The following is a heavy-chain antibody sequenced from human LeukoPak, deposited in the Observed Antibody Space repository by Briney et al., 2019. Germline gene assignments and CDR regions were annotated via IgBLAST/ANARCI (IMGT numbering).Heavy chain of an antibody. CDR3: ARDKGYYDSSGYLYDAFDI. D-gene: IGHD3-22*01. CDR1: GGSISSGSYY. CDR2: IHTSGST. V-gene: IGHV4-61*02. Sequence: SETLSLTCTVSGGSISSGSYYWSWIRQLAGRGLECIGRIHTSGSTNYNPSLKSRVTISVDTSKNQFSLKLSSVTAADTAVYYCARDKGYYDSSGYLYDAFDIWGQGTMVTVSS. J-gene: IGHJ3*02.